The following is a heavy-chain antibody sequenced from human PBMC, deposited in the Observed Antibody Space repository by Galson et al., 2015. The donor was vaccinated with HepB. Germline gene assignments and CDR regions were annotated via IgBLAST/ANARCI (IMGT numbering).Heavy chain of an antibody. Sequence: SLRLSCAASGFTFSSYGMHWVRQAPGKGLEWVAVIWYDGSNKYYADSVKGRFTISRDNSKNTLYLQMNSLRAEDTAVYYCAREGIAAAGTSHWFDPWGQGTLVTVSS. J-gene: IGHJ5*02. CDR3: AREGIAAAGTSHWFDP. V-gene: IGHV3-33*08. CDR1: GFTFSSYG. CDR2: IWYDGSNK. D-gene: IGHD6-13*01.